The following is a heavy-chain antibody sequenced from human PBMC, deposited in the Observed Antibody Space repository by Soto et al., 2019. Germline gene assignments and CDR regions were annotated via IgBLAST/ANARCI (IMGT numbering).Heavy chain of an antibody. D-gene: IGHD3-16*01. J-gene: IGHJ4*02. CDR3: ARDYDYFDH. Sequence: PSETMSLTCTVSGGNFKSGSYYWSWVRQPPGKGLEWIGYVYYTGRTSYSPSLKSRVTISADTSKNQFSLILTPVTTADTAVYYCARDYDYFDHWGQGSLVTVSS. CDR1: GGNFKSGSYY. CDR2: VYYTGRT. V-gene: IGHV4-61*01.